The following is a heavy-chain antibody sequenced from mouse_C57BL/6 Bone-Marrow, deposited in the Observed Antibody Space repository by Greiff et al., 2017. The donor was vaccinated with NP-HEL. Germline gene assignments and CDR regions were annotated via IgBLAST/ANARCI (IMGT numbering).Heavy chain of an antibody. Sequence: VKLMESGAELVRPGTSVKVSCKASGYAFTNYLIEWVKQRPGQGLEWIGVINPGSGGTNYHEKFKGKATLTADKSSSTAYMQLSSLTSEDSAVYQFPLGNAMDYWGQGTSVTVSS. CDR2: INPGSGGT. D-gene: IGHD2-10*02. V-gene: IGHV1-54*01. CDR1: GYAFTNYL. J-gene: IGHJ4*01. CDR3: PLGNAMDY.